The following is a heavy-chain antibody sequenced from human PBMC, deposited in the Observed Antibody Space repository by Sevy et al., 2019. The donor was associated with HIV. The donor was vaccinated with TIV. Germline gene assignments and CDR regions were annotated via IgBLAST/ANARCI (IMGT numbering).Heavy chain of an antibody. Sequence: RGESLKISCKGSGYSFTSYWIGWVRQMPGKGLEWMGIIYPGDSDIRYSPSFQGQVTISADKSISTAYLQWSSLKASDTAMYYCARNRLGGYSGLDAFDIWGQGTMVTVSS. CDR2: IYPGDSDI. D-gene: IGHD2-21*02. V-gene: IGHV5-51*01. CDR3: ARNRLGGYSGLDAFDI. J-gene: IGHJ3*02. CDR1: GYSFTSYW.